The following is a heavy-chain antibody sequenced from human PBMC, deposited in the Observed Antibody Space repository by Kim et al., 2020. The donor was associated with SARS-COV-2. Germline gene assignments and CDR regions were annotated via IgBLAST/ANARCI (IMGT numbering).Heavy chain of an antibody. V-gene: IGHV4-59*01. CDR2: IYHSEST. J-gene: IGHJ5*01. Sequence: SETLSLTCTVSGGSISAYYWSWFRQPPGKRLESIGYIYHSESTTYNPSLQSRVTISVDTSKKQVSLKLTSVTAADTAIYYCASDRNGNNWFYFWGQGTLVTVSS. CDR1: GGSISAYY. D-gene: IGHD2-8*01. CDR3: ASDRNGNNWFYF.